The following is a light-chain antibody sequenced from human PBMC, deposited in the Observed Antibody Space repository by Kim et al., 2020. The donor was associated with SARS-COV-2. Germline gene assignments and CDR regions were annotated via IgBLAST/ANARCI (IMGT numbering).Light chain of an antibody. J-gene: IGKJ2*01. CDR2: DAS. Sequence: SASVGDRVTITCRASQSISSWLAWYQQKPGNAPKVLIYDASSLESGVPSRFSGGGSGTEFTLTISSLQPDDFATYDCQQYKSYPYTFGQGTKLEI. CDR1: QSISSW. V-gene: IGKV1-5*01. CDR3: QQYKSYPYT.